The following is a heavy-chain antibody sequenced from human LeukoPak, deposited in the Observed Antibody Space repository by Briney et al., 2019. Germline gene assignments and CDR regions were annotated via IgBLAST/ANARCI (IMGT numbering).Heavy chain of an antibody. CDR3: ARVSPSTLWFGELSY. J-gene: IGHJ4*02. CDR1: GFTFTRYA. D-gene: IGHD3-10*01. V-gene: IGHV3-30-3*01. Sequence: PGGSLRLSCAASGFTFTRYAMHWVRQAPGKGLEWVAVISYDGSNKYYADSVKGRFTISRDNSKNTLYLQMNSLRAEDTAVYYCARVSPSTLWFGELSYWGQGTLVTVSS. CDR2: ISYDGSNK.